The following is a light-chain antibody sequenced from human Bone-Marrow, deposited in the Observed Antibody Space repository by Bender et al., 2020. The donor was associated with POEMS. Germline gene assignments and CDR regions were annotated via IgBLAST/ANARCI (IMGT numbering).Light chain of an antibody. CDR3: SSYTSTTTLL. V-gene: IGLV2-14*03. Sequence: QSALTQPASVSGSPGQSITISCTGTISDVGGYDSVSWYQQHPGKVPKLIIYDVDTRPSGISNRFSGSKSGNTASLTISGLQAEDEADYYCSSYTSTTTLLFGGGTKLTVL. J-gene: IGLJ3*02. CDR1: ISDVGGYDS. CDR2: DVD.